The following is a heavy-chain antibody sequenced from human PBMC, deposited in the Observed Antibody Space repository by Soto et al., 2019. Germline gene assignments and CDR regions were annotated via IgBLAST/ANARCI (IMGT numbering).Heavy chain of an antibody. J-gene: IGHJ4*02. D-gene: IGHD2-8*01. Sequence: PSQTLSLTCAISGDSVSSNSAAWNWIRQSPSRGLEWLGRTYYRSKWYNDYAVSVKSRITINPDTSKNQFSLQLNSVTPEDTAVYYCARVPTGYGTNGVCYRENFFDYWGRGPLATFP. CDR3: ARVPTGYGTNGVCYRENFFDY. CDR1: GDSVSSNSAA. CDR2: TYYRSKWYN. V-gene: IGHV6-1*01.